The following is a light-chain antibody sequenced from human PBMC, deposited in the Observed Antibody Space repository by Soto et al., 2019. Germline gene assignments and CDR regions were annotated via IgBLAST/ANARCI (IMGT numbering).Light chain of an antibody. CDR1: QDISNY. CDR3: QQADNCPIP. Sequence: DDQITLFLSSVSASVGDRVTITCQASQDISNYLNWYQQKPGKARKLLIYDASNLETGVPSRFSGSGSGTDFTFTISSLQPEDIATYYCQQADNCPIPFGQGRLLAVK. V-gene: IGKV1-33*01. CDR2: DAS. J-gene: IGKJ5*01.